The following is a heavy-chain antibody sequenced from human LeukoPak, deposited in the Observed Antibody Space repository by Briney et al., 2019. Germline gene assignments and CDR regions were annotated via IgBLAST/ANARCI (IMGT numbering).Heavy chain of an antibody. CDR2: INHGGST. J-gene: IGHJ4*02. CDR3: ARGRYVTTRGGAAAGFLDY. CDR1: GGSFSGYY. D-gene: IGHD6-13*01. V-gene: IGHV4-34*01. Sequence: SETLSLTCAVYGGSFSGYYWNWTRQPPGKGLEWIGEINHGGSTNYNPSLKSRVTISVDTSQNQFSLRLSSVTAADTAVYYCARGRYVTTRGGAAAGFLDYWGQGTLVTVST.